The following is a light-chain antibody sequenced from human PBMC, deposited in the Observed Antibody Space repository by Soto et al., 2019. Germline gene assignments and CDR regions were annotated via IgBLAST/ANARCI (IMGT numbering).Light chain of an antibody. CDR2: GAS. V-gene: IGKV3-15*01. CDR1: QNVGSN. Sequence: EIVMTQSPATLSVSPGDRVTLSCRASQNVGSNVAWFQQRPGQAPRLHIYGASTRAAGIPGRFSGGGSDTEFTLTISSLQSEDFATYYCQQWIRWTFGQGTRLELK. CDR3: QQWIRWT. J-gene: IGKJ1*01.